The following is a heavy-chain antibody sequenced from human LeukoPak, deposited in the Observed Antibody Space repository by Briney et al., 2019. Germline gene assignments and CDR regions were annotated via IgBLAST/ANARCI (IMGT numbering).Heavy chain of an antibody. CDR3: ARRGSITGTTRYYYYGMDV. Sequence: SVKVSCKASGGTFSSYAISWVRQAPGQGLEWMGGIIPIFSTANYAQKFQGRVTITADESTSTAYMELSSLRSEDTAVYYCARRGSITGTTRYYYYGMDVWGQGTTVTVSS. V-gene: IGHV1-69*13. J-gene: IGHJ6*02. CDR1: GGTFSSYA. D-gene: IGHD1-7*01. CDR2: IIPIFSTA.